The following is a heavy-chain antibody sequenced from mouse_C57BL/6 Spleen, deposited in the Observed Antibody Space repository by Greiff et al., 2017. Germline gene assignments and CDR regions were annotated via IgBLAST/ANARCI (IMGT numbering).Heavy chain of an antibody. CDR1: GFSLTSYG. J-gene: IGHJ4*01. V-gene: IGHV2-2*01. Sequence: QVQLKQSGPGLVQPSQSLSITCTVSGFSLTSYGVHWVRQSPGKGLEWLGVIWSGGSTDYNAAFISRLGISKDNSKSQVFFKMNSLQADDTAIYSGASLYDYDGFYALDYWGQGTSVTVSS. CDR2: IWSGGST. CDR3: ASLYDYDGFYALDY. D-gene: IGHD2-4*01.